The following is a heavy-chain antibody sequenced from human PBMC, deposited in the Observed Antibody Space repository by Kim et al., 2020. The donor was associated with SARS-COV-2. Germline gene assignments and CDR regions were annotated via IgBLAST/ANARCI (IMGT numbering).Heavy chain of an antibody. D-gene: IGHD3-3*01. V-gene: IGHV4-30-4*01. J-gene: IGHJ5*02. CDR1: GGSISSGDYY. CDR2: IYYSGST. Sequence: SETLSLTCTVSGGSISSGDYYWSWIRQPPGKGLEWIGYIYYSGSTYYNPSLKSRVTISVDTSKNQFSLKLSSVTAADTAVYYCAREEGFLRNNWFDPWGQGTLVTVSS. CDR3: AREEGFLRNNWFDP.